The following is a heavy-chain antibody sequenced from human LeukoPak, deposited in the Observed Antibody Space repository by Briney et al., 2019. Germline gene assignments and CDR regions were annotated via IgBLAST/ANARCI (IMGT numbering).Heavy chain of an antibody. CDR1: GFTFSSYG. D-gene: IGHD3-9*01. CDR3: PKEQRYFDWLFIDY. Sequence: GGSLRLSCAASGFTFSSYGMHWVRQAPGKGLEWVAFIRYDGSNKYYADSVKGRFTISRDNSKNTLYLQMNSLRAEDTAVYYCPKEQRYFDWLFIDYWGQGTLVTVSS. J-gene: IGHJ4*02. CDR2: IRYDGSNK. V-gene: IGHV3-30*02.